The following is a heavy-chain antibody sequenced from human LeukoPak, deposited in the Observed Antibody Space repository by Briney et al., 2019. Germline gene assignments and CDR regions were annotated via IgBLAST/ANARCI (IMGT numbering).Heavy chain of an antibody. J-gene: IGHJ6*03. V-gene: IGHV4-4*07. D-gene: IGHD3-10*01. CDR1: GNSFGDYY. Sequence: SETLSLTCTVSGNSFGDYYWSWIRQPAGKGLEWIGRIYTSGSTNYNPSLKSRVTMSVDTSKNQFSLKLSSVTAADTAVYYCARAVGSGSFQTYYYYMDVWGKGTTVTISS. CDR2: IYTSGST. CDR3: ARAVGSGSFQTYYYYMDV.